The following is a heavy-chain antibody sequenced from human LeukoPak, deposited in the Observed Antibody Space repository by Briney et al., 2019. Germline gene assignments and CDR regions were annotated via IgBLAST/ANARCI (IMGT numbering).Heavy chain of an antibody. CDR3: ARAAGYCSGGSCYYFDY. Sequence: PGGSLRLSCAASGFTFSSYWMHWVRQAPGKGLVWVSRINSDGSSTSYADSVKGRFTISRDNAKNTLYLQMNSLRAEDTAVYYCARAAGYCSGGSCYYFDYWGQGTLVTVSS. CDR1: GFTFSSYW. CDR2: INSDGSST. V-gene: IGHV3-74*01. D-gene: IGHD2-15*01. J-gene: IGHJ4*02.